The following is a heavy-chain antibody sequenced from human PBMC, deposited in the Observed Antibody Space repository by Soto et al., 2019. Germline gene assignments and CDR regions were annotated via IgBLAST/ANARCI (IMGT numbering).Heavy chain of an antibody. D-gene: IGHD6-6*01. CDR3: EGRLIEAPESFDR. V-gene: IGHV4-4*02. J-gene: IGHJ5*02. CDR1: GGSISNNNW. Sequence: SETLSLTCVVSGGSISNNNWWTWVRQPPGKGLEWIAEIYHSGATNYNPSLRSRVTLSVDKSNNQVSLRLNSVTAADTAVYYCEGRLIEAPESFDRWGPGTLATVS. CDR2: IYHSGAT.